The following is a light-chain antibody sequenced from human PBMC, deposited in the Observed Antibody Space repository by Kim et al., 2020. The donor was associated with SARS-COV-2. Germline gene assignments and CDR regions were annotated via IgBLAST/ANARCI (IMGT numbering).Light chain of an antibody. Sequence: ATINCKSSQSVLHSPNNKNYLAWYQQKPGQPPKLLIYWASTRESGVPDRFSGSGSGTDFTLTISSLQAEDVAVYYCQQYYSSLLTFGGGTKVDIK. CDR3: QQYYSSLLT. CDR2: WAS. CDR1: QSVLHSPNNKNY. V-gene: IGKV4-1*01. J-gene: IGKJ4*01.